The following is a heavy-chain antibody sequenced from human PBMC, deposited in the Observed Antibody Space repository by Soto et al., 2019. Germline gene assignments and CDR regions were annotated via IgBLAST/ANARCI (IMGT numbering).Heavy chain of an antibody. Sequence: EVRLVESGGGLVQPGGSLRLSCAASGFTFSNSWMHWVRQPPGKGPVWVARINSDGTITNYADSVKGRFTISRDNAKDTLYLQMNSLGAEDTAVYYCTNWNYLDYWGQGTLVTVSS. CDR3: TNWNYLDY. CDR1: GFTFSNSW. CDR2: INSDGTIT. D-gene: IGHD1-1*01. J-gene: IGHJ4*02. V-gene: IGHV3-74*01.